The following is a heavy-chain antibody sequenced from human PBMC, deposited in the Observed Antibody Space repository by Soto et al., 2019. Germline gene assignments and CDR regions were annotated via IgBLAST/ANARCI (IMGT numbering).Heavy chain of an antibody. D-gene: IGHD6-13*01. CDR3: ARDLQPRIAAATVYWFDP. J-gene: IGHJ5*02. CDR2: INPNSGGT. V-gene: IGHV1-2*02. CDR1: GYTFTVYY. Sequence: ASVKVSCKASGYTFTVYYMHGVLQSPLQWREWMGWINPNSGGTNYAQKFQGRVTMTRDTSISTAYMELSRLRSDDTAVYYCARDLQPRIAAATVYWFDPWGQGTLVTVSS.